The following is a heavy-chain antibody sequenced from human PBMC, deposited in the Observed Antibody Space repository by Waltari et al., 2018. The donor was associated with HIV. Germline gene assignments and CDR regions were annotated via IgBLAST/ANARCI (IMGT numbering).Heavy chain of an antibody. Sequence: QVQLVHSGTEVKKPGASVKVSCKASGYTFTGSDMNWVRQATGQGLEWMGWMKPEIGNKAYAHKFQGRVTMTRNTSIRTAYMERTSLRSEDTAVYYCARGPPNDLWPPQTRHMDVWGQGTTVTVSS. D-gene: IGHD3-3*01. V-gene: IGHV1-8*01. CDR3: ARGPPNDLWPPQTRHMDV. J-gene: IGHJ6*02. CDR1: GYTFTGSD. CDR2: MKPEIGNK.